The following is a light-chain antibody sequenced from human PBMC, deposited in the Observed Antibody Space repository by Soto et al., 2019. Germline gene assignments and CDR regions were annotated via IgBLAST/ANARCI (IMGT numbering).Light chain of an antibody. V-gene: IGLV2-14*01. CDR1: SSDVGGYNY. CDR2: EVT. CDR3: ISFTSMHIYV. Sequence: QSALTQPASVSVSPGQSITISCTGTSSDVGGYNYVSWYQQHPGQAPKLIIYEVTNRPSGISNRFSGSKSGKTASLTISGLQTEDEADYYCISFTSMHIYVFGTGTKLTVL. J-gene: IGLJ1*01.